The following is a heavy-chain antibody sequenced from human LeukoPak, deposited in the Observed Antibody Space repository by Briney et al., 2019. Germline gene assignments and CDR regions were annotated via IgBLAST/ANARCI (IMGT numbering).Heavy chain of an antibody. J-gene: IGHJ6*02. D-gene: IGHD4-17*01. V-gene: IGHV3-21*01. CDR2: ISSSSSYI. Sequence: GGSLRLSCAASGFTFSSYSMNWVRQAPGKGLEWVSSISSSSSYIYYADSVKGRFTISRDNAKNSLYLQMNSLRAEDTAVYYCARDGQTTVTAYYYYGMDVWGQGTTVTVSS. CDR3: ARDGQTTVTAYYYYGMDV. CDR1: GFTFSSYS.